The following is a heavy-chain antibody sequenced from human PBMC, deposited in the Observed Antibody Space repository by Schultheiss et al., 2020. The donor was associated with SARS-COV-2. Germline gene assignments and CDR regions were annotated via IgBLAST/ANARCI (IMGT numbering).Heavy chain of an antibody. V-gene: IGHV4-38-2*02. J-gene: IGHJ3*02. CDR1: GGSISSYY. CDR3: ARDLTTGSGSYYNSPYDAFDI. D-gene: IGHD3-10*01. Sequence: SETLSLTCTVSGGSISSYYWSWIRQPPGKGLEWIGSIYHSGSTYYNPSLKSRVTISVDTSKNQFSLKLSSVTAADTAVYYCARDLTTGSGSYYNSPYDAFDIWGQGTMVTVSS. CDR2: IYHSGST.